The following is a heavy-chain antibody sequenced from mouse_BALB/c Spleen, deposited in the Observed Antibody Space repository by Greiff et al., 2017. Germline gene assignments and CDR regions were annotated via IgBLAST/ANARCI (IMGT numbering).Heavy chain of an antibody. J-gene: IGHJ2*01. CDR1: GFNIKDTY. CDR2: IDPANGNT. Sequence: VQLQQSGAELVKPGASVKLSCTASGFNIKDTYMHWVKQRPEQGLEWIGRIDPANGNTKYDPKFQGKATITADTSSNTAYLQLSSLTSEDTAVYYCARSYYSDYWGQGTTLTVAS. V-gene: IGHV14-3*02. CDR3: ARSYYSDY.